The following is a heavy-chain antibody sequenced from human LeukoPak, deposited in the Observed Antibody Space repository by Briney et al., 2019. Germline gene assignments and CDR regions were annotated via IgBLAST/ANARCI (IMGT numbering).Heavy chain of an antibody. CDR2: ISGSGSST. CDR1: GFTFSSYA. V-gene: IGHV3-23*01. J-gene: IGHJ4*02. D-gene: IGHD1-26*01. CDR3: AKDTPLVGASRRFDY. Sequence: GGSLRLSCAASGFTFSSYAMSWVRQAPGKGLEWVSAISGSGSSTYYADSVKGRFTISRDNSKNTLYLQMNSLRAEDTAVYYCAKDTPLVGASRRFDYWGQGTLVTVAS.